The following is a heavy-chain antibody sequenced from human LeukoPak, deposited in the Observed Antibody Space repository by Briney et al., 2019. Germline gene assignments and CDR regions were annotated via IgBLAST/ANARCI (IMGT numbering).Heavy chain of an antibody. CDR3: ARAVGMRCSSTSCYADWYFDL. D-gene: IGHD2-2*01. Sequence: SETLSLTCTVSGGSISSYYWSWIRQPAGKGLEWIGRIYTSGSTNYNPSLKSRVTMSVDTSKNQFSLKLSSVTAADTAVYYCARAVGMRCSSTSCYADWYFDLWGRGTLVTVSS. CDR2: IYTSGST. V-gene: IGHV4-4*07. CDR1: GGSISSYY. J-gene: IGHJ2*01.